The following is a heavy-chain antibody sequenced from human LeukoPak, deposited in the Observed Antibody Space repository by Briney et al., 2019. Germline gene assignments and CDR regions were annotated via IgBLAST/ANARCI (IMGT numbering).Heavy chain of an antibody. J-gene: IGHJ4*02. Sequence: GASVKVSCKASGYTFTSYDINWVRQATGQGLEWMGWMNPNSGNTGYAQKFQGRVTITRNTSISTAYMELSRLRSDDTAVYYCARGTGYSSSWYNYWGQGTLVTVSS. V-gene: IGHV1-8*03. CDR1: GYTFTSYD. CDR2: MNPNSGNT. D-gene: IGHD6-13*01. CDR3: ARGTGYSSSWYNY.